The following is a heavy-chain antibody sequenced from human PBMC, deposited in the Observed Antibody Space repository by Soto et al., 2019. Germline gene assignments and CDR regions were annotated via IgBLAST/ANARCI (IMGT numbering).Heavy chain of an antibody. J-gene: IGHJ6*02. Sequence: QVQLVESGGGVVQPGMSLRLTCEASGINFRSYAMHWVRQAPGKGLEWVAVIGYDGRKIYYGDSVRGRFTISRDISNNTLDLQMTSLRAEDTATYYCARPQYCSSHSCNYGMDVWGQGTSVTVSS. CDR2: IGYDGRKI. CDR1: GINFRSYA. V-gene: IGHV3-33*01. CDR3: ARPQYCSSHSCNYGMDV. D-gene: IGHD2-2*01.